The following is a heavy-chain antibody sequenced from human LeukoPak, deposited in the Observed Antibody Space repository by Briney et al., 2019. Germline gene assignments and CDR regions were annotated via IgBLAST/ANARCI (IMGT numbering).Heavy chain of an antibody. CDR1: GGTFSSYP. V-gene: IGHV1-69*04. D-gene: IGHD6-19*01. CDR3: ARGSAVAGSSFDY. J-gene: IGHJ4*02. Sequence: SVKVSCKASGGTFSSYPISWVRQAPGQGLEWMGRIIPIFDIANYAQKFQGRVTITADKSTSTAYMELSSLRSEDTAVYYCARGSAVAGSSFDYWGQGTLVTVSS. CDR2: IIPIFDIA.